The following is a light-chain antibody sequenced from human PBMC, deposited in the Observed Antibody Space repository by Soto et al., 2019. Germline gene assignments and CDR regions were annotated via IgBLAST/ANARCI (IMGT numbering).Light chain of an antibody. CDR2: KAS. CDR1: QRISSW. J-gene: IGKJ2*01. CDR3: QHYSSYPRT. Sequence: DIQMIQSPSTLSASVGDRVTITCRASQRISSWLAWYQQKPGQVPKLLIYKASSLESGVPSRFSVRGAGTEFTLAISSLQPDDFATYYCQHYSSYPRTFGRGTKLELK. V-gene: IGKV1-5*03.